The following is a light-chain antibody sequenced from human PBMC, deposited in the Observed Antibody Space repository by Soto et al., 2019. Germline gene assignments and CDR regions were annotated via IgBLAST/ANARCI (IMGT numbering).Light chain of an antibody. J-gene: IGLJ1*01. CDR1: SSDVGGYKY. Sequence: QSVLTQPASVSGSPGQSITISCTGTSSDVGGYKYVSWYQQHPGKAPKLMIYDVSNRPSGVSNRFSGFKSGNTASLAISGLQAEDEADYYCSSYTSSSTLYVFGTGTKLTVL. CDR2: DVS. CDR3: SSYTSSSTLYV. V-gene: IGLV2-14*01.